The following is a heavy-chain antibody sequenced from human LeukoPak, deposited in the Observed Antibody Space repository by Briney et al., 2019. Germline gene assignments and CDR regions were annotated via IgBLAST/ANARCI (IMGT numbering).Heavy chain of an antibody. V-gene: IGHV3-72*01. Sequence: GGSLRLSCAASGFTFSDHYMDWVRQAPGKGLEWVGRSRNKANSYTTQYAPSVKGRFPVSRDDSQKSLYLQMNSLQTEDTAMYYCARGLNSFDIWGQGTMVSVSS. CDR1: GFTFSDHY. J-gene: IGHJ3*02. D-gene: IGHD5-24*01. CDR3: ARGLNSFDI. CDR2: SRNKANSYTT.